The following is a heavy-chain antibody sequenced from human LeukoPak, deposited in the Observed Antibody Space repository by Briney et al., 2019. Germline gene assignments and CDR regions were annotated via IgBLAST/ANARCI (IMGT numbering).Heavy chain of an antibody. J-gene: IGHJ3*02. D-gene: IGHD6-19*01. CDR1: GYTFTTRA. Sequence: EASVKVSCKASGYTFTTRAFHWVRQAPGHSLEWMGWIHPGTGQTRYSEGLRGRVTITRDKSANIGYMELTSLTFEDTAIYYCAKGSGPLVWKPFDIWGQGTLLTVSS. V-gene: IGHV1-3*01. CDR3: AKGSGPLVWKPFDI. CDR2: IHPGTGQT.